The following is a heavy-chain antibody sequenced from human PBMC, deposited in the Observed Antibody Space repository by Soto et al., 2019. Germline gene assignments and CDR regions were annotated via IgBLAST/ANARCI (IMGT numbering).Heavy chain of an antibody. Sequence: QVQLVLSGAEVKKPGSSVKVSCKAPGGTLRSYGINWVRQAPGQGLEWMGGIIPIFGSANYAPKFQGRVTLTADESTSTAFMEVSSLRSGDTAVYYCAGTREIPYYHGMDVWGQGTTVTVSS. V-gene: IGHV1-69*01. CDR1: GGTLRSYG. J-gene: IGHJ6*02. CDR3: AGTREIPYYHGMDV. CDR2: IIPIFGSA. D-gene: IGHD2-2*02.